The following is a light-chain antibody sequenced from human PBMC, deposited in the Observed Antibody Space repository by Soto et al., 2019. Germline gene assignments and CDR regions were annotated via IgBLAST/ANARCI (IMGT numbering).Light chain of an antibody. Sequence: EIVMTQSPGTLSLSAGERATLSCTAYQVVTANLAWYQQKSVQSPSHLIYDVSIRATGVPARFSGTRSETDVTLTISGLQSEDSAVYFCQQYNNCPFSFGQGTRLEIK. CDR1: QVVTAN. J-gene: IGKJ5*01. CDR2: DVS. V-gene: IGKV3-15*01. CDR3: QQYNNCPFS.